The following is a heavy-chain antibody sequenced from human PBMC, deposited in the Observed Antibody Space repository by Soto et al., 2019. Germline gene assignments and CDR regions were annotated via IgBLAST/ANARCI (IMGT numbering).Heavy chain of an antibody. CDR1: GGPVSSGSYY. D-gene: IGHD6-19*01. CDR3: ARDQAREEQWGRIDY. J-gene: IGHJ4*02. Sequence: SETLSLTCTVSGGPVSSGSYYWSWIRQPPGKGLEWIGYIYYSGSTNYNPSLKSRVTISVDTSKNQFSLKLSSVTAADTAVYYCARDQAREEQWGRIDYWGQGTLVTVSS. CDR2: IYYSGST. V-gene: IGHV4-61*01.